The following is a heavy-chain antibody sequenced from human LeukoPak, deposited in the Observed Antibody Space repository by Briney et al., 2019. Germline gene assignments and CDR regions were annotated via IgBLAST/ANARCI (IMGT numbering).Heavy chain of an antibody. CDR3: ARGLYKHDTNWFDP. Sequence: SETLSLTCTVSGVSITSYYWSWIRQPPGEGLEWIGYIYYSGNTNYNPSLKSRVTISVDTSKNQFSLKLSSVTAADTAVYYCARGLYKHDTNWFDPWGQGTLVTVSS. V-gene: IGHV4-59*01. CDR2: IYYSGNT. J-gene: IGHJ5*02. CDR1: GVSITSYY. D-gene: IGHD3-16*01.